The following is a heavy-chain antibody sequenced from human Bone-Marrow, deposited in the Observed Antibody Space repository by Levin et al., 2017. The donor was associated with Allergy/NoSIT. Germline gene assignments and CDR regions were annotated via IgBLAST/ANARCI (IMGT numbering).Heavy chain of an antibody. Sequence: ASVKVSCKVSGYPLSELPMHWVRQAPGKGLEWMGGFDPEEGETIYAQKFQGRVTMTDDTSTDTAYMELSSLRYEDMAVYYCATWAAVAGTCQWAVDVWGQGTMVTVSS. CDR3: ATWAAVAGTCQWAVDV. CDR1: GYPLSELP. CDR2: FDPEEGET. D-gene: IGHD2-15*01. V-gene: IGHV1-24*01. J-gene: IGHJ3*01.